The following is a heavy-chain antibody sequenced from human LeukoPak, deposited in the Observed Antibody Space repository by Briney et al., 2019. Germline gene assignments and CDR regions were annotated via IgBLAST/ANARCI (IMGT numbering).Heavy chain of an antibody. D-gene: IGHD6-13*01. Sequence: GGSLRLSCAASGFTFSNYSLHWVRQAPGKGLEWLADILYDGTNKYSADSVKGGFTISRGNSKSTLYLQMNSLRHEDTAVYYCARDKSPYSTNWYFFDWWGQGTLVTVSS. CDR3: ARDKSPYSTNWYFFDW. V-gene: IGHV3-30-3*01. CDR2: ILYDGTNK. CDR1: GFTFSNYS. J-gene: IGHJ4*02.